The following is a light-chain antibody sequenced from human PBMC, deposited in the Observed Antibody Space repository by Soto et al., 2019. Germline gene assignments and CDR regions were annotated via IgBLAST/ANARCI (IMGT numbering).Light chain of an antibody. V-gene: IGKV1-5*03. Sequence: IQITQSPSSLFAPVGDRVTMTCRASQSISTWLAWFQQKPGKAPKLLIYRASSLEGGAPSRFSGSGSGTEFTLTISRLEPEDFAVYHCQQYGYSPITFGQGTRLEIK. CDR3: QQYGYSPIT. CDR1: QSISTW. CDR2: RAS. J-gene: IGKJ5*01.